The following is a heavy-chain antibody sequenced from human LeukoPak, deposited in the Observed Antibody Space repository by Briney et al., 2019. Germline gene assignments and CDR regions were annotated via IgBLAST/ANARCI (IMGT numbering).Heavy chain of an antibody. Sequence: ASVNVSCTVSGSTLTEISIDWVRQAPGKGLECMGTFGPQVGETIHAQNLQGRLKMTADTSTDTAYMEVTSLQSEDTAVYYCATGAMVYEYWGQGPLVTVSS. D-gene: IGHD3-10*01. J-gene: IGHJ4*02. CDR3: ATGAMVYEY. V-gene: IGHV1-24*01. CDR2: FGPQVGET. CDR1: GSTLTEIS.